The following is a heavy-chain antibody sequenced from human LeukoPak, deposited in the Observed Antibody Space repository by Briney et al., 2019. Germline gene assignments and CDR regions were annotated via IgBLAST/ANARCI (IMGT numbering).Heavy chain of an antibody. CDR2: LHHVGSS. J-gene: IGHJ5*02. D-gene: IGHD6-13*01. V-gene: IGHV4-38-2*02. CDR1: GYSISSGNY. CDR3: ARHRGGIAAAVTNWFDP. Sequence: SETLSLACTVSGYSISSGNYWGWIRQSPGKGLEWIGSLHHVGSSHYNPSLESRVTISLDTSKNQFSLKMTSMTAADTAVYYCARHRGGIAAAVTNWFDPWGQGTLVTVSS.